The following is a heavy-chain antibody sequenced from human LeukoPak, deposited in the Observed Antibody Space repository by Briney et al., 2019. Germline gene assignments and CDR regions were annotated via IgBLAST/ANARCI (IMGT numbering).Heavy chain of an antibody. V-gene: IGHV3-30*18. Sequence: GGSLRLSCAASGFTFSYFGMHWVRQAPGKGLEWVAVISYDGSNKYYADSVKGRFTISRDNSKNTLYPQMNSLRTEDTAVYYCAKGIVSTSAGGFDYWGQGTLVTASS. CDR3: AKGIVSTSAGGFDY. CDR1: GFTFSYFG. D-gene: IGHD2-2*01. J-gene: IGHJ4*02. CDR2: ISYDGSNK.